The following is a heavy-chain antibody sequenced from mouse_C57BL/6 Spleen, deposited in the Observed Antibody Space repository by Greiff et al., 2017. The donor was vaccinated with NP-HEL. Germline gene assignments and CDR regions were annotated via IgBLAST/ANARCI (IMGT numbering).Heavy chain of an antibody. Sequence: QVQLQQPGAELVQPGASVKLSCKASGYTFTSYWMHWVKQRPGQGLEWIGMIHPNSGSTNYNEKFKSKATLTVDKSSSTAYMQLSSLTSEDSAVYYCARLTTVVGYYFDYWGQGTTLTVSS. CDR2: IHPNSGST. V-gene: IGHV1-64*01. D-gene: IGHD1-1*01. CDR1: GYTFTSYW. CDR3: ARLTTVVGYYFDY. J-gene: IGHJ2*01.